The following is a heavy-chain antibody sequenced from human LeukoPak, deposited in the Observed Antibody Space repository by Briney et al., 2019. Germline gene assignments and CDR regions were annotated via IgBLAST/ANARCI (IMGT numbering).Heavy chain of an antibody. CDR2: ISWNSGSI. J-gene: IGHJ4*02. Sequence: GRSLRLSCAASGFTFDDYAMHWVRHAPGKGLEWVSGISWNSGSIGYADSVKGRFTISRDNAKNSPYLQMNSLRAEDTALYYCAKADWNDLAFDYWGQGTLVTVSS. D-gene: IGHD1-1*01. V-gene: IGHV3-9*01. CDR1: GFTFDDYA. CDR3: AKADWNDLAFDY.